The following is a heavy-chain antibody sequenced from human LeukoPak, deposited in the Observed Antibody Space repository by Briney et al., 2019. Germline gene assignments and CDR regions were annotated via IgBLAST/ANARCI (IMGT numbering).Heavy chain of an antibody. CDR2: LNPSGGSS. D-gene: IGHD5-24*01. V-gene: IGHV1-46*01. CDR3: ASVYKNGMDV. J-gene: IGHJ6*02. CDR1: GYTFTTYY. Sequence: ASAKVSCTASGYTFTTYYMHWVRQAPGQGLEWMGILNPSGGSSSYAQKFQGRATLTRATSTSTVYMELSSLRSEDTAVYYCASVYKNGMDVWGQGTTVIVSS.